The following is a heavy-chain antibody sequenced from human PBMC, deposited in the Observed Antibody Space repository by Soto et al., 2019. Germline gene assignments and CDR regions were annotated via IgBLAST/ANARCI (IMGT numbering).Heavy chain of an antibody. CDR3: ARVGGSGSKGDYYYGMDV. CDR2: INPSGGGT. J-gene: IGHJ6*02. V-gene: IGHV1-46*01. D-gene: IGHD3-10*01. Sequence: ASVKVSCKASGYTLTTYHMHWVRQAPGQGLEWMGIINPSGGGTSYAQKFQGRVTMTSDTSASTVYMELSSLRSDDTAVYYCARVGGSGSKGDYYYGMDVWGQGTTVTVSS. CDR1: GYTLTTYH.